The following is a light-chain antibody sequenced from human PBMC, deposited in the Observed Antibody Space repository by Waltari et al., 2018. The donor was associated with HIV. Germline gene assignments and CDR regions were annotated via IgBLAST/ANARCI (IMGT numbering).Light chain of an antibody. J-gene: IGLJ3*02. CDR2: DDS. CDR3: CSYGGDDTLV. V-gene: IGLV2-23*01. CDR1: STNVGSYSL. Sequence: SALTQPASVSGSLGQSITISCTGASTNVGSYSLVSWYQNRPGQAPTLIIDDDSKRPLGISSRFSGSKSGNTASLTISGLQSEDEADYYCCSYGGDDTLVFGGGTKVTAL.